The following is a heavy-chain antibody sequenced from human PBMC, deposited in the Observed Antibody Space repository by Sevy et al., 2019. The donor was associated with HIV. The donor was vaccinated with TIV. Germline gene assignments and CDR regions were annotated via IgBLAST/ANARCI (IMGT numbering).Heavy chain of an antibody. D-gene: IGHD3-22*01. CDR3: AKDFDYYYDSSGSCPTGYFDL. CDR1: GFTFDDYA. Sequence: GGSLRLSCAASGFTFDDYAMHWVRQAPGKGLEWVSGISWNSGSIGYADSVKGRFTISRDNAKNSLYLQMNSLRAEDTALYYCAKDFDYYYDSSGSCPTGYFDLRGRDTLVTVSS. J-gene: IGHJ2*01. V-gene: IGHV3-9*01. CDR2: ISWNSGSI.